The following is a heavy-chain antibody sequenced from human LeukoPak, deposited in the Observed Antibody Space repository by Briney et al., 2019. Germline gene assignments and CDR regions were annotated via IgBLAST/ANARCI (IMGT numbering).Heavy chain of an antibody. CDR1: GYTLTELS. CDR3: ATGHSPIVGAHDAFDI. Sequence: GASVKVSCKVSGYTLTELSMHWVRQAPGKGLEWMGGFDPEDGETIYAQKFQGRVTMTEDTSTDTAYMELSSLRSEDTAVYYCATGHSPIVGAHDAFDIWGQGTMVTVSS. V-gene: IGHV1-24*01. D-gene: IGHD1-26*01. J-gene: IGHJ3*02. CDR2: FDPEDGET.